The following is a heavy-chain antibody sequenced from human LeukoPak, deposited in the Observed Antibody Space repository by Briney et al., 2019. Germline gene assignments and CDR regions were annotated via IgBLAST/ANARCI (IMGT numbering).Heavy chain of an antibody. CDR1: GGSISSGGYS. CDR3: ARVKGGYYDFWSGYSPDAFDI. J-gene: IGHJ3*02. V-gene: IGHV4-30-2*01. CDR2: IYHSGST. D-gene: IGHD3-3*01. Sequence: PSETLSLTCAVSGGSISSGGYSWSWIRQPPGKGLEWIVYIYHSGSTYYNPSLKSRVTISVDRSKNQFSLKLSSVTAADTAVYYCARVKGGYYDFWSGYSPDAFDIWGQGTMVTVSS.